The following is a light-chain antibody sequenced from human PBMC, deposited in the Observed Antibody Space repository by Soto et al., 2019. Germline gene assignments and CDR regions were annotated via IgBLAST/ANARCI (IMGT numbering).Light chain of an antibody. J-gene: IGKJ2*01. CDR2: GAS. Sequence: EIVLTQSPGTLSLSPGERATLSCRASQSVSSSYLAWYQQKPGQAPRLLIYGASRRATGIPDRFSGSGSGTDFTLTISRLEPEDFAVYYCHQYGSLYTFGQGTKVEIK. CDR3: HQYGSLYT. CDR1: QSVSSSY. V-gene: IGKV3-20*01.